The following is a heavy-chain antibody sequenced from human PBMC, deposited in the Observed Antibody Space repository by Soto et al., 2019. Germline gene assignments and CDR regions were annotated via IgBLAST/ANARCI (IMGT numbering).Heavy chain of an antibody. CDR1: GGSISSYY. CDR2: IYYSGST. Sequence: SETLSLTCTVSGGSISSYYWSWIRQPPGKGLEWIGYIYYSGSTNYNPSLKSRVTISVDTSKNQFSLKLSSVTAADTAVYYCAREGSSRWYKNAFDIWGQAPMVTVSS. D-gene: IGHD6-19*01. CDR3: AREGSSRWYKNAFDI. V-gene: IGHV4-59*01. J-gene: IGHJ3*02.